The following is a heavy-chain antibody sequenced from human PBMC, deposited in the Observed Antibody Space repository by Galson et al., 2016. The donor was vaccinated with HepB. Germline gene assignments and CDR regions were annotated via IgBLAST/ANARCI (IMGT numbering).Heavy chain of an antibody. D-gene: IGHD4-17*01. CDR2: IAGRSTTI. V-gene: IGHV3-11*01. CDR3: ARDREPETTMPTFDL. J-gene: IGHJ5*02. CDR1: GFAFSDYY. Sequence: SLRLSCAASGFAFSDYYMSWIRQTPGKGPEWIAYIAGRSTTIYLSDSVKGRFTVSRDNTKDSLFLHMVDLRAEDTAIYFCARDREPETTMPTFDLWGQGVMVTVSS.